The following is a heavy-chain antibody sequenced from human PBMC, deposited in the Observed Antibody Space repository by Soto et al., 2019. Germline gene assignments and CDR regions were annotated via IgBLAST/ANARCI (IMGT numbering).Heavy chain of an antibody. J-gene: IGHJ3*01. CDR3: VREDKGWYSPGSFDF. CDR1: GFTFSNDA. D-gene: IGHD6-19*01. V-gene: IGHV3-23*01. CDR2: ISGSGDRA. Sequence: GGSLRLSCAASGFTFSNDAMNWVRQAPGKGLEWVSVISGSGDRAYNADSVQGGFTISRDNSKNTLYLQMNSLRAEDTAIYYCVREDKGWYSPGSFDFWGRGTMVTVSS.